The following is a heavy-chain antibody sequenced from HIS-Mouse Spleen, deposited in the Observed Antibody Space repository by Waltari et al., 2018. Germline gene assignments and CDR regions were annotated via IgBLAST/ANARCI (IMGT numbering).Heavy chain of an antibody. Sequence: QVQLVQSGAEVKKPGASVKVSCKASGYTFTGYYMPWVRKAPGQGLEWMGWINPNSGGTNYAQKFQGRVTMTRDTSISTAYMELSRLRSDDTAVYYCARPIRAVAGTKYFQHWGQGTLVTVSS. D-gene: IGHD6-19*01. J-gene: IGHJ1*01. CDR2: INPNSGGT. CDR3: ARPIRAVAGTKYFQH. CDR1: GYTFTGYY. V-gene: IGHV1-2*02.